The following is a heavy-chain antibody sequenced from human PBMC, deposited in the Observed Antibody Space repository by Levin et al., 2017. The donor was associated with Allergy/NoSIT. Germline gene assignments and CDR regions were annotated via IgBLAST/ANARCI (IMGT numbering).Heavy chain of an antibody. CDR3: ARDKGRLRVDY. V-gene: IGHV4-31*03. CDR2: IYYSGST. Sequence: SETLSLTCTVSGGSISSGGYYWSWIRQHPGKGLEWIGYIYYSGSTYYNPSLKSRVTISVDTSKNQFSLKLSSVTAADTAVYYCARDKGRLRVDYWGQGTLVTVSS. CDR1: GGSISSGGYY. D-gene: IGHD5-12*01. J-gene: IGHJ4*02.